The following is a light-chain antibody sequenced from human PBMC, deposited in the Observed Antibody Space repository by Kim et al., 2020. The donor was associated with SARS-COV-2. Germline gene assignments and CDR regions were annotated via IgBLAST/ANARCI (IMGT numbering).Light chain of an antibody. V-gene: IGKV4-1*01. J-gene: IGKJ2*01. Sequence: DIVMTQSPDYLAVSLGERATINCRSSQSVLFSPNNKNYLAWYQHKPGQPPKLLISWASTREPGVPDRFSGSGSGTDFTLTISSLQAEDVALYYCQQYYNMYTLGQGTKLEIK. CDR1: QSVLFSPNNKNY. CDR3: QQYYNMYT. CDR2: WAS.